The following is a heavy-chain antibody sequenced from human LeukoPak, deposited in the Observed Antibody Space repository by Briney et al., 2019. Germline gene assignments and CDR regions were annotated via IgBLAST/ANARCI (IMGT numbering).Heavy chain of an antibody. CDR1: GGSFSGYY. CDR3: ARLYNWGGYYFDY. Sequence: SETLSLTCPVYGGSFSGYYWSWIRQPPGKGLEWIGYIYHSGSTYYNPSLKSRVTISVDRSKNQFSLKLSSVTAADTAVYYCARLYNWGGYYFDYWGQGTLVTVSS. J-gene: IGHJ4*02. V-gene: IGHV4-34*01. CDR2: IYHSGST. D-gene: IGHD1-1*01.